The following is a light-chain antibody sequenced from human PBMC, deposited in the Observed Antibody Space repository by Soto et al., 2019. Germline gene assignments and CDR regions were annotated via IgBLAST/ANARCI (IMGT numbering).Light chain of an antibody. CDR3: AAWDDSLSGRV. CDR2: RNN. V-gene: IGLV1-47*01. J-gene: IGLJ2*01. CDR1: SSNIGSNY. Sequence: QSVLTQPPSASGTPGQRVTISCSGSSSNIGSNYVYWYQQLPGTAPKLVIYRNNQRPSGVPDRFSGSKSGTSASLAISGLRSEDEADYYCAAWDDSLSGRVFGGGTKLTVL.